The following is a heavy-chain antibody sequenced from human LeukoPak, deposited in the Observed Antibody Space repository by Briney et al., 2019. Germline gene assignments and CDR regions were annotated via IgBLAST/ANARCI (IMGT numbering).Heavy chain of an antibody. CDR1: GDSINTHY. CDR3: ARAEDRDYFHIDS. CDR2: IYFTGST. D-gene: IGHD4/OR15-4a*01. V-gene: IGHV4-4*07. J-gene: IGHJ4*02. Sequence: SETLSLTCTVSGDSINTHYWNWIRQPAGKRLEWLGRIYFTGSTNYNPSLHSRISLSMDTSKNQLSLRLRSVTAADTATYYCARAEDRDYFHIDSWGQGTPIAVSS.